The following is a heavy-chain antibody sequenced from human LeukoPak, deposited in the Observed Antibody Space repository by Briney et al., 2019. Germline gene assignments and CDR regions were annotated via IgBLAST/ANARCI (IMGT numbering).Heavy chain of an antibody. D-gene: IGHD3-9*01. Sequence: PGGSLRLSCAASGFTFSSYWMHWVRQAPGKGLMWVSRINSDGSSTSYADSVKGRFTISRDNAKNTLYLQMNSLRAEDTAVYYCATTFDWLLFLDVWGKGTTVTVSS. J-gene: IGHJ6*04. CDR3: ATTFDWLLFLDV. V-gene: IGHV3-74*01. CDR1: GFTFSSYW. CDR2: INSDGSST.